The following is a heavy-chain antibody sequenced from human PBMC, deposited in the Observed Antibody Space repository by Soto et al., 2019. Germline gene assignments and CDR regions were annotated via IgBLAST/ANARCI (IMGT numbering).Heavy chain of an antibody. Sequence: QITLKESGPTLVRPTQTLTLTCTFSGFSLSTAGVAVGWIRQPPGGALEWLALIYRNDDKRFSPSLKTRLTITGDTSKNQVVLSLTSMDPGDTATYFCAHSDGGYEIIYFDFWGQGSPVTVSS. CDR3: AHSDGGYEIIYFDF. CDR1: GFSLSTAGVA. D-gene: IGHD5-12*01. J-gene: IGHJ4*02. V-gene: IGHV2-5*01. CDR2: IYRNDDK.